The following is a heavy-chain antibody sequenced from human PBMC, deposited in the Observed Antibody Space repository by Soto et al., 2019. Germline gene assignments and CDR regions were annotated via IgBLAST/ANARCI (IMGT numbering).Heavy chain of an antibody. V-gene: IGHV3-15*07. CDR3: TTDLDFWSGYSTQDLY. CDR2: IKSKTDGGTT. CDR1: GFTFSNAW. Sequence: PGVSLRLSCAASGFTFSNAWMNWVRQAPGKGLEWVGRIKSKTDGGTTDYAAPVKGRFTISRDDSKNTLYLQMNSLKTEDTAVYYCTTDLDFWSGYSTQDLYWGQGALVTVSS. D-gene: IGHD3-3*01. J-gene: IGHJ4*02.